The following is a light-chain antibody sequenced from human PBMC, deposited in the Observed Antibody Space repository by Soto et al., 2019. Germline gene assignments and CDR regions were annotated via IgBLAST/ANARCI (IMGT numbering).Light chain of an antibody. CDR2: GAS. V-gene: IGKV3-15*01. J-gene: IGKJ5*01. CDR1: QSVSSN. Sequence: EIVMTQSPATLSVSPGERATLSCRASQSVSSNLAWYQQKPGQAPRLLIYGASTRATGIPARFSGSGSGTEFTPTISSLQSEDFAVCYCQQYNHWPPITFGQGTRLEIK. CDR3: QQYNHWPPIT.